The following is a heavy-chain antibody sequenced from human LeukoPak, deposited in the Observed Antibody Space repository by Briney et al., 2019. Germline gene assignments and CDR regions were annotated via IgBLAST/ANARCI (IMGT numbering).Heavy chain of an antibody. CDR1: GGTFSSYA. Sequence: ASVKVSCKAPGGTFSSYAISWVRQAPGQGLEWMGGIIPIFGTANYAQKFQGRVTITADESTSTAYMGLSSLRSEDTAVYYCASRIAAAGTGDFFDYWGQGTLVTVSS. D-gene: IGHD6-13*01. CDR2: IIPIFGTA. V-gene: IGHV1-69*13. CDR3: ASRIAAAGTGDFFDY. J-gene: IGHJ4*02.